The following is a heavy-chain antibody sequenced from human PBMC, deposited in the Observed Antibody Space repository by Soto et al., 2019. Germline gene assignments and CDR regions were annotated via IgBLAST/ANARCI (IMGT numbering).Heavy chain of an antibody. CDR2: IRSKTNNYAT. D-gene: IGHD3-3*01. Sequence: PGGSLRLSCAASGLTFSDSAIHWVRQASGKGLEWVGRIRSKTNNYATTYAASVKGRFTISRDNAKNSLYLQMNSLRAEDTALYYCAKDSVDFWSGLYVGAFDIWGQGTMVTVSS. CDR1: GLTFSDSA. CDR3: AKDSVDFWSGLYVGAFDI. J-gene: IGHJ3*02. V-gene: IGHV3-73*01.